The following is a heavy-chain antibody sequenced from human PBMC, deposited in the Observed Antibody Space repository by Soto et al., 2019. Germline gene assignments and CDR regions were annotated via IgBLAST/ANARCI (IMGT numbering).Heavy chain of an antibody. D-gene: IGHD3-10*01. V-gene: IGHV3-23*01. Sequence: EVHLLESGGGLVQPGGSLRLSCTASGFTISTYAMSWVRQAPGKGLEWVSTIGVRVDDIYYTDSVKGLFTVSRDNSKSTVYLQMHGLRAEDTDVYFCATTEYGSRTYPSILEYWGRGTLVTVSS. CDR3: ATTEYGSRTYPSILEY. CDR1: GFTISTYA. CDR2: IGVRVDDI. J-gene: IGHJ4*02.